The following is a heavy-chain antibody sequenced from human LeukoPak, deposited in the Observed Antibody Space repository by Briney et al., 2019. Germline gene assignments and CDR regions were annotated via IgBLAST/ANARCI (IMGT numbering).Heavy chain of an antibody. Sequence: GGSLRLSCTASGLSFSNYAMTWVRQAPGKGLEWASVISASGTDTYYADSVKGRFTISRDNSQNTLYLHMNSLRAEDTAVYYCAKDQTAAVGQLDYWGQGTVVTVSS. CDR2: ISASGTDT. CDR1: GLSFSNYA. V-gene: IGHV3-23*01. D-gene: IGHD6-13*01. CDR3: AKDQTAAVGQLDY. J-gene: IGHJ4*02.